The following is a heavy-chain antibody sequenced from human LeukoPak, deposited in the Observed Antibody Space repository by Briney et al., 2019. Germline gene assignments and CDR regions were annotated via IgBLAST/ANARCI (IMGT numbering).Heavy chain of an antibody. V-gene: IGHV4-59*08. CDR3: ARHRMEPWSRYYFDY. CDR1: GGSISSYY. CDR2: IYYSGST. J-gene: IGHJ4*02. D-gene: IGHD3-3*01. Sequence: TSETLSLTCTVSGGSISSYYWSWIRQPPGKGLEWIGYIYYSGSTNYNPSLKSRVTISVDTSKNQFSLKLSYVTAADTAVYYCARHRMEPWSRYYFDYWGQGTLVTVTS.